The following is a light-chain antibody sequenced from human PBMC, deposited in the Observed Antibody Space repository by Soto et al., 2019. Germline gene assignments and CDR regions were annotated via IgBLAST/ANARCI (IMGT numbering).Light chain of an antibody. CDR3: QQRET. V-gene: IGKV3-11*01. Sequence: EIVLTQSPATLSLSPGERATLSCGASQSVSSNLAWYQQKQGQAPRLLIYDASSRATSIPAKFSGSGSGTDFTLTISSLEAEDSAVYYRQQRETFGQGTRLEIK. CDR1: QSVSSN. CDR2: DAS. J-gene: IGKJ5*01.